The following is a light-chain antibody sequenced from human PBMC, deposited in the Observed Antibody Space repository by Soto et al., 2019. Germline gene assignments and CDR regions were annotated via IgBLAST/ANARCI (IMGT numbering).Light chain of an antibody. V-gene: IGLV1-44*01. Sequence: QSVLTQPPSAYGTPGQRVTISCSGSISNIGSNTVNWYQQLPGTAPKLLIHTNTQRPSGVPNRFSGSKSGTSASLAISGLQSEDEADYYCAAWDDSLNGRYVFGTGTKLTVL. CDR3: AAWDDSLNGRYV. CDR1: ISNIGSNT. CDR2: TNT. J-gene: IGLJ1*01.